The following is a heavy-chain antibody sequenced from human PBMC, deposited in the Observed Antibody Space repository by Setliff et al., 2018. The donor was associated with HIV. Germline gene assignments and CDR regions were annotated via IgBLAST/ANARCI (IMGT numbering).Heavy chain of an antibody. V-gene: IGHV3-74*01. J-gene: IGHJ6*02. CDR2: INSDGSYT. CDR3: ARDYLYYNLYNGSPVYGMDV. D-gene: IGHD3-3*01. CDR1: GFTFSSYW. Sequence: SLRLSCAASGFTFSSYWMHWVRQAPGKGLVWVSRINSDGSYTSYAESVQGRFTISRDNSKNSLYLQMNSLRVEDTAVYYCARDYLYYNLYNGSPVYGMDVWGQGTTVTVSS.